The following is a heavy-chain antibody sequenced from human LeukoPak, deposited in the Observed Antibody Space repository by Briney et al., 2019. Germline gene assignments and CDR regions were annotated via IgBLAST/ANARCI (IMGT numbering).Heavy chain of an antibody. Sequence: PGGSLRLSCAASGFTFSSYAMTWVRQAPGKGLEWVSAVSGSGGTTYHADSVKGRFTISRDKSKNTLFLRMNSLRVEDTAVYYCTKCAGYSCTNDVDVWGRGTTVTVSS. CDR3: TKCAGYSCTNDVDV. J-gene: IGHJ6*04. CDR2: VSGSGGTT. D-gene: IGHD6-13*01. V-gene: IGHV3-23*01. CDR1: GFTFSSYA.